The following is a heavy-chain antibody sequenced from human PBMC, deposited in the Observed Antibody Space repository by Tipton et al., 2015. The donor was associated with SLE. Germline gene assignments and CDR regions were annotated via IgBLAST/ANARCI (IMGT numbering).Heavy chain of an antibody. D-gene: IGHD3-3*01. CDR3: AREPRSGYHDY. V-gene: IGHV4-61*05. J-gene: IGHJ4*02. CDR2: IYYSGST. Sequence: TLSLTCSVSGGSISSRSYYWGWIRQPPGMGLEWIGYIYYSGSTIHNPSLKSRVTMSVDTSKNQFSLKLSSVTAADTAVYYCAREPRSGYHDYWGQGTLVIVSS. CDR1: GGSISSRSYY.